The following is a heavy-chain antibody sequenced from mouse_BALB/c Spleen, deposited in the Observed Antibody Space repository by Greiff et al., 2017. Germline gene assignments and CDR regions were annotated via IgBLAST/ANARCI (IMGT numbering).Heavy chain of an antibody. V-gene: IGHV2-2*02. CDR2: IWSGGST. Sequence: VKLMESGPGLVQPSQSLSITCTVSGFSLTSYGVHWVRQSPGKGLEWLGVIWSGGSTDYNAAFISRLSISKDNSKSQVFFKMNSLQANDTAIYYCARKKGITTVVATGAMDYWGQGTSVTVSS. D-gene: IGHD1-1*01. CDR3: ARKKGITTVVATGAMDY. CDR1: GFSLTSYG. J-gene: IGHJ4*01.